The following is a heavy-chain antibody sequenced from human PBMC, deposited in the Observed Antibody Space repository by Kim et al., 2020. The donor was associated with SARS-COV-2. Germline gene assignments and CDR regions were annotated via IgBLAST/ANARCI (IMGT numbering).Heavy chain of an antibody. Sequence: GGSLRLSCSASGFTFSSYCMSWVRQAPGKGLEWVSVIWYDGSNKYYADSVKGRFTISRDNAKNTLYLQMNSLRAEDTAVYYCARDVVEVVLEAMLYYSY. V-gene: IGHV3-33*01. CDR2: IWYDGSNK. CDR1: GFTFSSYC. CDR3: ARDVVEVVLEAMLYYSY. J-gene: IGHJ6*01. D-gene: IGHD2-15*01.